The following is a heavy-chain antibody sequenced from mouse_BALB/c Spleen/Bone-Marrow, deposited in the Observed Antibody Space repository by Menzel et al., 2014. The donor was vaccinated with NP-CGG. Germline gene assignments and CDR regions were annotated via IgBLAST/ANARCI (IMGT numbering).Heavy chain of an antibody. D-gene: IGHD2-14*01. V-gene: IGHV1-69*01. Sequence: QVQLQQSGAELVMPGASVKMSCKASGHTFTDYWMHWVKQRPGQGLEWIGAIDTSDSYTSYNQKFKGKATLTVDESSSTASMQLSGLTSEDSAVYYCARSDYRFNPLPYWGQGTLVTVSA. CDR2: IDTSDSYT. CDR3: ARSDYRFNPLPY. CDR1: GHTFTDYW. J-gene: IGHJ3*01.